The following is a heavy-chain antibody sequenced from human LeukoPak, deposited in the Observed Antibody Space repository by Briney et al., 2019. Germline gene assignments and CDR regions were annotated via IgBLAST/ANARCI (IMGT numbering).Heavy chain of an antibody. CDR3: ATSGLSRFGF. D-gene: IGHD2/OR15-2a*01. CDR2: ITSSSNYI. V-gene: IGHV3-21*04. Sequence: GGSLRLSCAASGFTFSSYWMSWVRQAPGKGLEWVSSITSSSNYIYYADSVKGRFTISRDNSKNTPYLQMNNLRAEDTAVYYCATSGLSRFGFWGQGTLVTVSS. CDR1: GFTFSSYW. J-gene: IGHJ4*02.